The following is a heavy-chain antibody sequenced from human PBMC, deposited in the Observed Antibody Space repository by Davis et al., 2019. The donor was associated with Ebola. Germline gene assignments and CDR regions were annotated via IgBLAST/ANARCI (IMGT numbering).Heavy chain of an antibody. CDR3: ARSQYSSGWYFDY. V-gene: IGHV1-2*02. Sequence: ASVKVSCKASGYTFTGYYMHWVRQAPGQGLEWMGWINPNSGGTNYAQKFQGRVTMTRDTSISTAYMELRSLRSDDTAVYYCARSQYSSGWYFDYWGQGTLVTVSS. D-gene: IGHD6-19*01. J-gene: IGHJ4*02. CDR2: INPNSGGT. CDR1: GYTFTGYY.